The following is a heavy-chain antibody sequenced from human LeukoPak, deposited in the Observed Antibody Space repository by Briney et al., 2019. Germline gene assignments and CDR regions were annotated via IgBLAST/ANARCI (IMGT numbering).Heavy chain of an antibody. J-gene: IGHJ4*02. CDR1: GGSFSGYY. V-gene: IGHV4-34*01. Sequence: PSETLPLTCAVYGGSFSGYYWSWIRQPPGKGLEWIGEINHSGSTNYNPSLESRVTISVDTSKNQFSLKLSSVTAADTAVYYCARGPPLYRRGWYALDYWGKGPLVPVSS. D-gene: IGHD6-19*01. CDR3: ARGPPLYRRGWYALDY. CDR2: INHSGST.